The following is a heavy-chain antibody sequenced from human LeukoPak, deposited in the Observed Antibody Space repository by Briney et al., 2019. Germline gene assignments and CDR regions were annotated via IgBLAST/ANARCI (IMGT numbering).Heavy chain of an antibody. V-gene: IGHV3-23*01. Sequence: GGSLRLSCAASGFTFSSYAMSWVRQAPGKGLEWVSAISSSGGSTYYADSVKGRFTISRDNSKNTLYLQMNSLRAEDTAVYYCAKDLSRDGYNSYYYYGMDVWGQGTTVTVSS. CDR3: AKDLSRDGYNSYYYYGMDV. CDR2: ISSSGGST. J-gene: IGHJ6*02. D-gene: IGHD5-12*01. CDR1: GFTFSSYA.